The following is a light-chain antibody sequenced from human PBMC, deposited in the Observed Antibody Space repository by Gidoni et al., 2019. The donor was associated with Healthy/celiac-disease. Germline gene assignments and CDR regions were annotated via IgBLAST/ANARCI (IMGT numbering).Light chain of an antibody. V-gene: IGLV3-1*01. CDR2: QDS. Sequence: SYELTQPPSVSVSPGQTASITFSGDKLGDKYACWYQQNPGQSPVLVIYQDSKRPSGIPERFSGSNSGNTATLTISGIQAMDEADYYCQAWDSSVGGVFGGGTKLTVL. CDR3: QAWDSSVGGV. CDR1: KLGDKY. J-gene: IGLJ2*01.